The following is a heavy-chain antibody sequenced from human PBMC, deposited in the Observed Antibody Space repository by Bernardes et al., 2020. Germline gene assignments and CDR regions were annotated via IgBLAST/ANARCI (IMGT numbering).Heavy chain of an antibody. J-gene: IGHJ6*02. CDR2: ISSSSSYI. CDR1: GFTFSSYS. CDR3: ARDSLPQRHYVSYYYYGMDV. Sequence: GGSLRLSCAASGFTFSSYSMNWVRQAPGKGLEWVSSISSSSSYIYYADSVKGRFTISRDNAKNSLYLQMNSLRAEDTAVYYCARDSLPQRHYVSYYYYGMDVWGQGTTVTVSS. V-gene: IGHV3-21*01. D-gene: IGHD3-16*01.